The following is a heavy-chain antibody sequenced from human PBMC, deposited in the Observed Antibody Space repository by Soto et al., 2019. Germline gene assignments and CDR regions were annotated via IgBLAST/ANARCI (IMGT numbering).Heavy chain of an antibody. CDR3: AREISAGFGEPWLDP. D-gene: IGHD3-10*01. V-gene: IGHV3-53*01. CDR2: IYSDGRT. CDR1: GFSVSSNY. J-gene: IGHJ5*02. Sequence: GGSLRLSCAASGFSVSSNYMAWVRQAPGKGLEWVSIIYSDGRTNYADSVKGRFTISRDNSKNTVYLQMTSLSADDTAVYYCAREISAGFGEPWLDPWGQGTLVTVSS.